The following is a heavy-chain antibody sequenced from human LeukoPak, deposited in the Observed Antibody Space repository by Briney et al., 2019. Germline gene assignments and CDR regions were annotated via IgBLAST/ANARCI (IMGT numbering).Heavy chain of an antibody. V-gene: IGHV4-39*07. D-gene: IGHD6-13*01. CDR2: IYYSGST. Sequence: PSETLSLTCTVSGGSISSSSYYWGWIRQPPGKGLEWIGSIYYSGSTYYNPSLKSRVTISLDTSKNQFSLKVRSVTAADTAVYYCARETPHWSSSWYGRNWFDPWGQGTLVTVSS. CDR1: GGSISSSSYY. J-gene: IGHJ5*02. CDR3: ARETPHWSSSWYGRNWFDP.